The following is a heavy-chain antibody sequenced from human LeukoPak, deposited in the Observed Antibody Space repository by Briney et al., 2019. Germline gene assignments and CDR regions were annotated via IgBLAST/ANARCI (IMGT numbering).Heavy chain of an antibody. CDR1: GGSFSGYY. CDR3: ASPPNAYYYYGMDV. D-gene: IGHD1-1*01. V-gene: IGHV4-34*01. J-gene: IGHJ6*02. CDR2: INHSGST. Sequence: SETLSLTCAVYGGSFSGYYWSWIRQPPGKGLEWIGEINHSGSTNYNPSLKSRVTISVDTSKNQFSLKLSSVTAADTAVYYCASPPNAYYYYGMDVWGQGTTVTVSS.